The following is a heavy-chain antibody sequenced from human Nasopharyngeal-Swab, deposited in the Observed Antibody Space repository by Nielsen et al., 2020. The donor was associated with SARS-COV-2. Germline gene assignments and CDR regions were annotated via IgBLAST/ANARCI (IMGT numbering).Heavy chain of an antibody. CDR3: ARARGAYGDYYYYYYTDV. D-gene: IGHD4-17*01. CDR2: TYYRSKWYN. V-gene: IGHV6-1*01. CDR1: GDSVSSSSAA. Sequence: SQTLSLTCAISGDSVSSSSAAWNWIRQSPSRGLEWPGRTYYRSKWYNDYAVSVKSRITINPDTSKNQFSLHLNSVTPEDTAVYYCARARGAYGDYYYYYYTDVWAKGPRSPSP. J-gene: IGHJ6*03.